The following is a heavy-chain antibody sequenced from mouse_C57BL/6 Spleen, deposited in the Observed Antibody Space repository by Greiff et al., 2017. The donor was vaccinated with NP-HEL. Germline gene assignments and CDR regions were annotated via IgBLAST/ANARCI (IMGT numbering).Heavy chain of an antibody. CDR1: GYSITSGYY. CDR2: ISYDGSN. Sequence: DVQLQESGPGLVKPSQSLSLTCSVTGYSITSGYYWNWIRQFPGNKLEWMGYISYDGSNNYNPSLKNRISITRDTSKNQFFLKLNSVTTEDTATYYCAREHYDYDAYAMDYWGQGTSVTVSS. V-gene: IGHV3-6*01. CDR3: AREHYDYDAYAMDY. J-gene: IGHJ4*01. D-gene: IGHD2-4*01.